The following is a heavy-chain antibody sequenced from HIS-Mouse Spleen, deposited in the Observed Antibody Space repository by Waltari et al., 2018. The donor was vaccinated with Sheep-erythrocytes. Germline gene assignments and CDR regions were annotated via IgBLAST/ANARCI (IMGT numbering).Heavy chain of an antibody. CDR1: GYTFTSYG. CDR2: ISAYNGNT. CDR3: ARVRTYYYDSSGYQYYFDY. Sequence: QVQLVQSGAEVKKPGASVKVSCKASGYTFTSYGISWVRQAPGQGLEWMGWISAYNGNTNYAQKLQGRVTMTTDTSTSTAYMELRSLRSDDTAVYYCARVRTYYYDSSGYQYYFDYWGQGTLVTVSS. D-gene: IGHD3-22*01. V-gene: IGHV1-18*01. J-gene: IGHJ4*02.